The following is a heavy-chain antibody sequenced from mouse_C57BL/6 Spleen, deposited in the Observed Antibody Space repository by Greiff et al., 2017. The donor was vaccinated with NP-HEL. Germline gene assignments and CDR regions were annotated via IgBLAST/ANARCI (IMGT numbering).Heavy chain of an antibody. CDR3: ARSDYGNSDY. CDR1: GYTFTDYY. CDR2: IFPGSGST. Sequence: VQLQQSGPELVKPGASVKISCKASGYTFTDYYINWVKQRPGQGLEWIGWIFPGSGSTYYNEKFKGKATLTVDESSSTAYMLLSSLTSEDSAVYFCARSDYGNSDYWGQGTTLTVSS. D-gene: IGHD2-1*01. V-gene: IGHV1-75*01. J-gene: IGHJ2*01.